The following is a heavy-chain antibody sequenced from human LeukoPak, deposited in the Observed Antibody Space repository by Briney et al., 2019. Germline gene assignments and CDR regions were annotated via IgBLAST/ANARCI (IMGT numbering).Heavy chain of an antibody. CDR2: ISSSGSTI. CDR3: AKSTPAYCGGDCVSGYFQH. V-gene: IGHV3-48*03. CDR1: GFNFSSYE. J-gene: IGHJ1*01. Sequence: GGSLRLSCAASGFNFSSYEMKWVRQAPGKGLEWISYISSSGSTIYYADSAKGRFTISRDNAKNALYLQMNSLRAEDTAVYYCAKSTPAYCGGDCVSGYFQHWGQGTLVTVSS. D-gene: IGHD2-21*02.